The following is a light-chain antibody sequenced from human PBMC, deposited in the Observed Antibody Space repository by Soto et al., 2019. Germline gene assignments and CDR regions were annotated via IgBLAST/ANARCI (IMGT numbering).Light chain of an antibody. J-gene: IGKJ4*01. CDR2: AAS. V-gene: IGKV1-39*01. Sequence: DIQMTQSPSSLSAAIGARVSISCRASQSIGNYLNWYQQKPGKAPKLLIYAASSLQSGVPSRFSGSGSGTDFTLTINSLQPEDFATYYCQQSCSTPLTFGGGTKVDIK. CDR1: QSIGNY. CDR3: QQSCSTPLT.